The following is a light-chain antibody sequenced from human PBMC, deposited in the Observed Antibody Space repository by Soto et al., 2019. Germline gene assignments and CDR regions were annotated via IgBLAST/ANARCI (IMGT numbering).Light chain of an antibody. CDR1: QSVSSSY. J-gene: IGKJ1*01. Sequence: EIVLTQSPGTLSLSPGERATLSCRASQSVSSSYLAGYHQKPGQAPRLRIYGTSSRATGIPDMYRGSVSGTDFTLTISVLEPDDFAVYYCQQYGSSPWTFGQGTKVEIK. CDR2: GTS. V-gene: IGKV3-20*01. CDR3: QQYGSSPWT.